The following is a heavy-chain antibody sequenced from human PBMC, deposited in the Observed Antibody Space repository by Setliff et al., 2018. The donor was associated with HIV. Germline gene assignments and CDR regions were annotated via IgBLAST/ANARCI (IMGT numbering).Heavy chain of an antibody. J-gene: IGHJ5*02. CDR3: VRQHGDYAFDP. CDR1: GGSFPAYY. CDR2: INYEGDT. Sequence: SETLSLTCAVYGGSFPAYYWNWIRQPPGKGLEWIGEINYEGDTTYNPSLKSRVNMFIDTSKKQFALKVASVTAADTAVYYCVRQHGDYAFDPWGQGTLVTVSS. V-gene: IGHV4-34*01. D-gene: IGHD4-17*01.